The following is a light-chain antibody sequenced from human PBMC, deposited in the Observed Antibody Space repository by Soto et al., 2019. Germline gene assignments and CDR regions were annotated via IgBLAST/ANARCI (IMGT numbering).Light chain of an antibody. J-gene: IGLJ1*01. V-gene: IGLV2-14*01. Sequence: QSVLTQPASVSGSPGQSITISCTGTSSDVGGYNYVSWYQQHPGKAPKLMIYEVSNRPSGVSNRFSGSKSGNTASLTISGLKAEDGADYYCSSYTSSSTRVFGTGTQVTVL. CDR3: SSYTSSSTRV. CDR2: EVS. CDR1: SSDVGGYNY.